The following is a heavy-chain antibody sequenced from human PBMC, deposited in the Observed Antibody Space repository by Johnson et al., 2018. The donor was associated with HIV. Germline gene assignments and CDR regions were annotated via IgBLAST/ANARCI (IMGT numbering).Heavy chain of an antibody. J-gene: IGHJ3*02. CDR2: ISYDASNK. CDR3: ARVRGGTGHGAFDI. CDR1: GFTVSSNY. V-gene: IGHV3-30*03. Sequence: QVQLVESGGGVVRPGGSLRLSCAASGFTVSSNYMSWVHQAPGKGLEWVAVISYDASNKYYADSVKGRFTISRDNSKNTLYLQMNSLRTEDTAVYYCARVRGGTGHGAFDIWGQGTMVSVSS.